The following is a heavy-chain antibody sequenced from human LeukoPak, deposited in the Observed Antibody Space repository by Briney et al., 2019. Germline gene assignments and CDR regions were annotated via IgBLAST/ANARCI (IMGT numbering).Heavy chain of an antibody. J-gene: IGHJ6*02. D-gene: IGHD2-15*01. CDR3: ARGSRAVFPYSYYGLDV. CDR1: GYTFTTYD. V-gene: IGHV1-8*01. CDR2: MNPNSGDT. Sequence: EASVKVSCKTSGYTFTTYDINWVRQATGQGLEWMGWMNPNSGDTGYAQKFQGRVTMTRNTSISTAYMELGSLRSEDTAVYYCARGSRAVFPYSYYGLDVWGRGTTVTVSS.